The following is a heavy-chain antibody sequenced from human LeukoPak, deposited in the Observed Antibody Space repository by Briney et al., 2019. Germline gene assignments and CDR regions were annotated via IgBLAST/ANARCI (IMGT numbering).Heavy chain of an antibody. Sequence: PGGPLRLSCAASGFGFGGYGMHWVRRSAAKGLEGVSVLWLDGGNKYYADSVKGRFTISRDNSKNTLSLQMDSLRAEDTAIYYCAREGTNVPCTSCYWSYYYYGMDVWGQGTTVTVSS. CDR2: LWLDGGNK. J-gene: IGHJ6*02. D-gene: IGHD2-2*01. CDR3: AREGTNVPCTSCYWSYYYYGMDV. V-gene: IGHV3-33*01. CDR1: GFGFGGYG.